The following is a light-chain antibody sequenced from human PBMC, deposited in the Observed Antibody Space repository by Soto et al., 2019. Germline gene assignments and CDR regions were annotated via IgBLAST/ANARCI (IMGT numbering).Light chain of an antibody. CDR2: DDA. V-gene: IGLV3-21*02. Sequence: SYELTQPPSVSVAPGQTATFACGGNNIGIKSVHWYQQKPGQAPVLVVYDDADRPSGIPERFSGSNSGNTATLTISRVEAGDEADYFCQVWDTSANHVVFGGGTKLTVL. CDR3: QVWDTSANHVV. CDR1: NIGIKS. J-gene: IGLJ2*01.